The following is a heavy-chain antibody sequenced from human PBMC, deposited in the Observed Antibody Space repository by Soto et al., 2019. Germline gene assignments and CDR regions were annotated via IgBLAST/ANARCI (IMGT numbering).Heavy chain of an antibody. V-gene: IGHV3-23*01. D-gene: IGHD3-10*01. Sequence: HPGGSLRLSCVASGFTFASYAMTWVRQASGKGLEWVSSVSGSGVTTYYADSVKGRFTISRDNSKNTLNLQMSSLRAEDTAVYYCAKQRAGAGSYFDSWG. CDR3: AKQRAGAGSYFDS. CDR2: VSGSGVTT. J-gene: IGHJ4*01. CDR1: GFTFASYA.